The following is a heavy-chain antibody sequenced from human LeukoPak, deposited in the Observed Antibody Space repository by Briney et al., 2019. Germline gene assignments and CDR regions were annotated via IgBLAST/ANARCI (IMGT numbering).Heavy chain of an antibody. CDR1: GFTFSSYS. Sequence: GGSLRLSCAASGFTFSSYSMNSVRQAPGKGLEWVSYISSSSSTIYYADSVKGRFTISRDNAKNSLYLQMNSLRAEDTAVYYWARVQQLVPQIDYWGQGTLATVSS. J-gene: IGHJ4*02. CDR2: ISSSSSTI. V-gene: IGHV3-48*01. CDR3: ARVQQLVPQIDY. D-gene: IGHD6-6*01.